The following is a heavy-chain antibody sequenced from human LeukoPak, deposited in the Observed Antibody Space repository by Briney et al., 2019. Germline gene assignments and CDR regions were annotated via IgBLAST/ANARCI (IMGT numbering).Heavy chain of an antibody. D-gene: IGHD2-2*01. CDR3: ARDTRLMYYFDF. V-gene: IGHV3-23*01. J-gene: IGHJ4*02. CDR2: ITRFTGAT. CDR1: GFTFSNYA. Sequence: GGSLRLSCTASGFTFSNYAMTWVRQAPRRGLEWVSTITRFTGATYYADSVKGRFTISRGDSNNTLYLQMNSLRAGDTAVYYCARDTRLMYYFDFWGQGALVTVSS.